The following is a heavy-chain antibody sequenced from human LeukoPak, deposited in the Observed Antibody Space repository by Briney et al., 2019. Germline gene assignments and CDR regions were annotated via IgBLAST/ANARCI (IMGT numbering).Heavy chain of an antibody. Sequence: GGSLRLSCAASGFNVNNAWMSWVRQAPGKGLVWVSRINSDGSSTSYADSVKGRFTISRDNAKNTLYLQMNSLRAEDTAVYYCARVGIYCGGDCYNDYWGQGTLVTVSS. CDR3: ARVGIYCGGDCYNDY. CDR1: GFNVNNAW. D-gene: IGHD2-21*02. J-gene: IGHJ4*02. V-gene: IGHV3-74*01. CDR2: INSDGSST.